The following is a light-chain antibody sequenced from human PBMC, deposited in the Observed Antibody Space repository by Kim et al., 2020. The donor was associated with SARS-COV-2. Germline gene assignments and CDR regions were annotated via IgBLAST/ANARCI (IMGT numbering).Light chain of an antibody. CDR1: QSLSSK. J-gene: IGKJ4*01. V-gene: IGKV3-15*01. CDR2: GAS. CDR3: QHYKNWPLT. Sequence: EIVMTQSPATLSVSPGERATLSCWASQSLSSKLVWYQQKPGLAPRLLIYGASTRATGIPARFSGSGSGTEFTLTISSLQSEDFAVYYCQHYKNWPLTFGGGTKVDIK.